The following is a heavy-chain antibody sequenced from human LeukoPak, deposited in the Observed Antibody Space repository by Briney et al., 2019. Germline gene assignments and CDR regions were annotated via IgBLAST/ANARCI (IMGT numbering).Heavy chain of an antibody. CDR3: AKDSGARLDP. V-gene: IGHV3-30*18. CDR1: GCTFSDYG. Sequence: GGSLRLSSAASGCTFSDYGMHWVRQAPGKGLEWVAVISYVGRNEYYADSVKGRFTVSRDNSKNTLYLQMNSLRPEDTALYYCAKDSGARLDPWGQGTLVTVSS. J-gene: IGHJ5*02. CDR2: ISYVGRNE.